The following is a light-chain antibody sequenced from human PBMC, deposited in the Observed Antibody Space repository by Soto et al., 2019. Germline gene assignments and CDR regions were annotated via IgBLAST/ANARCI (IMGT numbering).Light chain of an antibody. CDR3: QSFDSHLSGWV. CDR2: RNN. CDR1: SSNIGAGHD. V-gene: IGLV1-40*01. J-gene: IGLJ3*02. Sequence: QAVVTQPPSVSGAPGQRVTISCTGTSSNIGAGHDVHWYQQPPGTAPKLLIFRNNNRASGVPGRFSGARSGTSASLAITGLQTGDEADYYCQSFDSHLSGWVFGGGTQLTVL.